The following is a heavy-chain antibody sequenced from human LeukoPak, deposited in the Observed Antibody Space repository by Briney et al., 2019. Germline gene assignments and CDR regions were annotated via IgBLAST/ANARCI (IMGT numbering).Heavy chain of an antibody. CDR3: ARDHPTDEYSSSTHYFDY. V-gene: IGHV4-34*01. D-gene: IGHD6-6*01. J-gene: IGHJ4*02. CDR2: INHSGST. Sequence: SETLSLTCAVYGGSFSGYYWSWIRQPPGKGLEWIGEINHSGSTNYNPSLKSRVTISVDTSKNQFSLKLSSVTAADTAVYYCARDHPTDEYSSSTHYFDYWGQGTLVTVSS. CDR1: GGSFSGYY.